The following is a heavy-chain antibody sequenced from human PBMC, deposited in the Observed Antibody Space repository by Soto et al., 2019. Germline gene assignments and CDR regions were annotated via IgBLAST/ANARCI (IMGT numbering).Heavy chain of an antibody. CDR3: ARDPDPIVVVPAAILLNDYYYGMDV. Sequence: ASVKVSFKASGYTFTSYYIHWVRQAPGQGLEWMGIINPSGGSTSYAQKFQGRVTMTRDTSTSTVYMELSSLRSEDTAVYYCARDPDPIVVVPAAILLNDYYYGMDVWGQGTTVTVSS. D-gene: IGHD2-2*02. CDR2: INPSGGST. CDR1: GYTFTSYY. J-gene: IGHJ6*02. V-gene: IGHV1-46*01.